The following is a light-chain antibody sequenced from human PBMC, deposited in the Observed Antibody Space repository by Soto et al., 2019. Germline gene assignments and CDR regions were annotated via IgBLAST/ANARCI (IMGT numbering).Light chain of an antibody. CDR1: QSVSSN. J-gene: IGKJ4*01. Sequence: EIVMTQSPATLSVSPGERATLSCRASQSVSSNLAWYQQKPGQAPRLLIYGASTRATGIPARFSGSGSGTEFTLTISSLQSEDFAVYYCQKYNNWLTFGGGTKVDSK. CDR3: QKYNNWLT. CDR2: GAS. V-gene: IGKV3-15*01.